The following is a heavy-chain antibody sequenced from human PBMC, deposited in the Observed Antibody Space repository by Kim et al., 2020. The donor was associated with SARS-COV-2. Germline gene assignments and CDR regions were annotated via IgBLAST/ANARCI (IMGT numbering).Heavy chain of an antibody. D-gene: IGHD6-19*01. CDR2: IYSGGNT. CDR1: GFTVSNTY. V-gene: IGHV3-53*01. CDR3: TRIFGWYGKAYFDY. J-gene: IGHJ4*02. Sequence: GGSLRLSCAASGFTVSNTYMSWVRQAPGKGLEWVSVIYSGGNTFYADSVKGRFTISRDNSQNTLYLQMNGLRAEDTAVYYCTRIFGWYGKAYFDYWGQGTLVIVSS.